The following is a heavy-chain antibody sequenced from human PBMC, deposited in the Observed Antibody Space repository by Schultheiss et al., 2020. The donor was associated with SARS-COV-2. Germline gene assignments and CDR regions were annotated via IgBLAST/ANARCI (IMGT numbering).Heavy chain of an antibody. D-gene: IGHD6-13*01. CDR2: IYWNDDK. CDR1: GFSLSTSGVG. Sequence: SGPTLVKPTQTLTLTCTFSGFSLSTSGVGVGWIRQPPGKALEWLALIYWNDDKRYSPSLKSRLTITKDTSKNQVVLTMTNMDPVDTATYYCAHMSISYSSSWCHKLTNVDYWGQGTLVTVSS. CDR3: AHMSISYSSSWCHKLTNVDY. J-gene: IGHJ4*02. V-gene: IGHV2-5*01.